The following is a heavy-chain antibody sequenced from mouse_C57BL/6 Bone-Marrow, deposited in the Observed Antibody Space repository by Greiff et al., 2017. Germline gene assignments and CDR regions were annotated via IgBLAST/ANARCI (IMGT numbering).Heavy chain of an antibody. Sequence: QVQLKQSGAELARPGASVKLSCKASGYTFTSYGISWVKQRTGQGLEWIGEIYPRSGNTYYNEKFKGKATLTADKSSSTAYMELRSLTSEDSAVYFCAREYYGSSRFDYWGQGTTLTVSS. D-gene: IGHD1-1*01. CDR2: IYPRSGNT. CDR1: GYTFTSYG. V-gene: IGHV1-81*01. J-gene: IGHJ2*01. CDR3: AREYYGSSRFDY.